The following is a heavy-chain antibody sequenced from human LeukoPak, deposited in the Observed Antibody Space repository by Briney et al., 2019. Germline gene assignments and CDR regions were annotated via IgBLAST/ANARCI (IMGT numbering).Heavy chain of an antibody. Sequence: SETLSLTCAVYGGSFSGYYWSWIRQPPGKGLEWIGEINHSESTNYNPSLKSRVTISVDTSKNQFSLKLSSVTAADTAVYYCARDRTGYCSGGSCYTAQGFDPWGQGTLVTVSS. CDR2: INHSEST. V-gene: IGHV4-34*01. CDR3: ARDRTGYCSGGSCYTAQGFDP. J-gene: IGHJ5*02. D-gene: IGHD2-15*01. CDR1: GGSFSGYY.